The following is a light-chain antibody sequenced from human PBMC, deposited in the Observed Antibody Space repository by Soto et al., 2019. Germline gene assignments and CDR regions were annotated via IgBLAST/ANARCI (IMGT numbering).Light chain of an antibody. J-gene: IGKJ2*01. CDR2: EAS. V-gene: IGKV1-5*01. CDR3: QHYDSHRGS. CDR1: QSVSSW. Sequence: DIQMTQSPSVLSASVGDRVTITCRASQSVSSWLAWYQQKPGKAPKRLIFEASTLQRGVPSRFSGSGSGTEFTLTINNLEPDDFATYYCQHYDSHRGSFGQGSKLEIK.